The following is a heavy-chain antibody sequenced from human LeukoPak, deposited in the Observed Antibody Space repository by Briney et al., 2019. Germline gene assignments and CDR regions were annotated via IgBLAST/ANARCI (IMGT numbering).Heavy chain of an antibody. D-gene: IGHD3-22*01. J-gene: IGHJ4*02. V-gene: IGHV4-34*01. CDR2: INHSGST. CDR3: AREEYYYDSSGYYRYFDD. Sequence: SETLSLTCAVYGGSFSGYYWSWIRQPPGKGLEWIGEINHSGSTNYNPSLKSRVPISVDTSKNQFSLKLSSVTAADTAVYYCAREEYYYDSSGYYRYFDDWGQGTLVTVSS. CDR1: GGSFSGYY.